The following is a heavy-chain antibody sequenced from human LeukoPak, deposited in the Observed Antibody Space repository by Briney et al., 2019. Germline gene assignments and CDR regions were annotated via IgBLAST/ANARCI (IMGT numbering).Heavy chain of an antibody. CDR2: IKQDGSEK. CDR1: GFAFSTYA. V-gene: IGHV3-7*01. D-gene: IGHD5-24*01. J-gene: IGHJ4*02. CDR3: ARGMRDGYGNFDY. Sequence: GGSLRLSCAASGFAFSTYAMNWVRQAPGKGLEWVANIKQDGSEKYYVDSVKGRLTISRDNAKNSLYLQMNSLRAKDTAVYYCARGMRDGYGNFDYWGQGTLVTVSS.